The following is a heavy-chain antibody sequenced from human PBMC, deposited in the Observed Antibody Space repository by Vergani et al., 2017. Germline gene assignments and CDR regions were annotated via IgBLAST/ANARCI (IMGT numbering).Heavy chain of an antibody. CDR2: ILPLFGTP. CDR3: ARDSTAANRPNWFDP. D-gene: IGHD2-2*01. CDR1: GGTFSNHV. Sequence: QVQLVQSGAEVKKPGSSVKVSCKSSGGTFSNHVLAWVRQAPGQGIEWMGGILPLFGTPTYAQSFQGSVTITADESTTTAYMDLTSLTSADSAIYYCARDSTAANRPNWFDPWGQGTLVTVSS. J-gene: IGHJ5*02. V-gene: IGHV1-69*01.